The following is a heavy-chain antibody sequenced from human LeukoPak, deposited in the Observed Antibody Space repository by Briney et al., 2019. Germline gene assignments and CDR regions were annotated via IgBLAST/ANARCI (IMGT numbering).Heavy chain of an antibody. CDR1: GFTFSSYW. CDR3: ARLGTSTLYRGGSVYYYNYGMDV. D-gene: IGHD2-2*01. V-gene: IGHV3-7*01. J-gene: IGHJ6*02. Sequence: GGSLRLSCAASGFTFSSYWMSWVRQAPGRGLEWVANIKQDGSEKYYVDSVEGRFTISRDNAKNSLYLQMNSLRAEDTAVYYCARLGTSTLYRGGSVYYYNYGMDVWGQGTTVTVSS. CDR2: IKQDGSEK.